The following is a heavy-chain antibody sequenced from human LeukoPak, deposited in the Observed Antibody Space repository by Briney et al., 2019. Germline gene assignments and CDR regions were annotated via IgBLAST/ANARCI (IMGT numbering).Heavy chain of an antibody. V-gene: IGHV4-59*08. J-gene: IGHJ4*02. CDR3: ARRPTGDPKFDY. CDR1: GGSISNYF. Sequence: PSETLSLTGSVSGGSISNYFWTWIRQPPGKGLEWIGYIYSSGSTYYNPSLKSRVTISVDTSKNRFSLKLSTVTAADTAVYYCARRPTGDPKFDYWGQGTLVTVSS. CDR2: IYSSGST. D-gene: IGHD7-27*01.